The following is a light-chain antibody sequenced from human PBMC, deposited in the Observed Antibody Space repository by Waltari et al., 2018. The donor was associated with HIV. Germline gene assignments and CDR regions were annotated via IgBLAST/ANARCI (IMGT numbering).Light chain of an antibody. CDR1: SSSIGSNS. CDR3: AAWDDSLSGYV. CDR2: RNN. Sequence: QSVLTQPPSASGTPGQRVTISCSGRSSSIGSNSVYWYQQLPGTAPKLLIYRNNQRPSGVPDRFSGSKSGTSASLAISGLRSEDEADYYCAAWDDSLSGYVFGTGTKVTVL. V-gene: IGLV1-47*01. J-gene: IGLJ1*01.